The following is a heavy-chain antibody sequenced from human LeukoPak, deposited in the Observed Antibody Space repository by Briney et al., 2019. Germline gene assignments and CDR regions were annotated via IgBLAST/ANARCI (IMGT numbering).Heavy chain of an antibody. Sequence: ASVKVSCKASGGTFSSYAISWVRQAPGQGLEWMGGIIPIFGTANYAQKFQGRVTITADKSTSTAYMELSSLRSEDTAVYYCARVQQWLGYVYWGQGTLVTVSS. V-gene: IGHV1-69*06. CDR2: IIPIFGTA. CDR3: ARVQQWLGYVY. D-gene: IGHD6-19*01. J-gene: IGHJ4*02. CDR1: GGTFSSYA.